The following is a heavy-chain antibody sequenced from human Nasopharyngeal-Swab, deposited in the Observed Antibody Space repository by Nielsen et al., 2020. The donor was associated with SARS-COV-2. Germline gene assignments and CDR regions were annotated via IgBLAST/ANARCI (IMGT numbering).Heavy chain of an antibody. CDR2: ISSGSSYI. CDR1: GFTFSSYS. Sequence: GGSLRLSCAASGFTFSSYSMNWVRQAPGKGLEWVSSISSGSSYIYYADSVKGRFTISRDNAKNSLYLQMNSLRAEDTAVYYCARDGGSWYSFDYWGQGTLATVSS. D-gene: IGHD6-13*01. V-gene: IGHV3-21*01. J-gene: IGHJ4*02. CDR3: ARDGGSWYSFDY.